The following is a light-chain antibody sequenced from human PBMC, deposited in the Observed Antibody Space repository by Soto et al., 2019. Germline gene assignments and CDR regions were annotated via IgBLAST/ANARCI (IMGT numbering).Light chain of an antibody. CDR1: QTISTY. Sequence: DIQMTQSPSSLSASVGDRVIITCRASQTISTYLNWYQQKPGKAPKLLIYDASSLQSGVPSRFSGSGSGTDFTLIISSLQPEDFATYYCQQSYNTLWTFGQGTKVEIK. V-gene: IGKV1-39*01. CDR3: QQSYNTLWT. J-gene: IGKJ1*01. CDR2: DAS.